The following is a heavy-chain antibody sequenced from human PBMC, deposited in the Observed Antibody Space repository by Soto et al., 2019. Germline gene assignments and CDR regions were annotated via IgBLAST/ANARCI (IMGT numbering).Heavy chain of an antibody. CDR2: IYSGGNT. D-gene: IGHD2-2*01. V-gene: IGHV3-53*01. CDR3: ATVSIAGCSTTSCLNWYFNL. Sequence: GGSLRLSCTASGFTVSSDNMSWVRQAPGKGLQWVSVIYSGGNTYFTDSVKDRFTISRDNSKNTVSLQMNSLRADDTAVYFCATVSIAGCSTTSCLNWYFNLWGRGTLVTVS. J-gene: IGHJ2*01. CDR1: GFTVSSDN.